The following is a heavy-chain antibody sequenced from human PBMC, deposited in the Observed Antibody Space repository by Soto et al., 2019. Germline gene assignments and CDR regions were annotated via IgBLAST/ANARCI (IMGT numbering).Heavy chain of an antibody. CDR2: INHSGST. D-gene: IGHD1-20*01. J-gene: IGHJ6*02. Sequence: SETLSLTCAVYGGSFSGYYWSWIRQPPGKGLEWIGEINHSGSTSYNPSLKSRVTISVDTSRNQFSLKLSSVTAADTAVYYCARGISITGKFLYCYYGMDVCGQGTPVTVSS. V-gene: IGHV4-34*01. CDR1: GGSFSGYY. CDR3: ARGISITGKFLYCYYGMDV.